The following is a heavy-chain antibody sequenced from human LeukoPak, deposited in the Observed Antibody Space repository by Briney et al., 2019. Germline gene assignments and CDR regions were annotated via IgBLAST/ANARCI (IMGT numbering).Heavy chain of an antibody. D-gene: IGHD5-18*01. Sequence: ASVKVSCKASGYTFTSYYMHWVRQAPGQGLEWMGIINPSGGSTSYAQKFQGRVTMTRDTSTSTVYMELSSLRAEDTAVYYCARGSSGYSYGQSVRYWGQGTLVTVSS. V-gene: IGHV1-46*01. CDR3: ARGSSGYSYGQSVRY. J-gene: IGHJ4*02. CDR2: INPSGGST. CDR1: GYTFTSYY.